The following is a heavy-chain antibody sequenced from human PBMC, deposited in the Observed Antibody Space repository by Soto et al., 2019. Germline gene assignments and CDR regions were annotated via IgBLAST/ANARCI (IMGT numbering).Heavy chain of an antibody. Sequence: QITLKESGPTLVKPTQTLTLTCTFSGFSVSTSGVGVAWIRQPPGKALEWLALIYWDDDKRYSPFLQSRVTITKDPSKNQVVLTMTNMGPVDTATYYCAHKGGRGAGMDVWGQGTTVTVSS. CDR3: AHKGGRGAGMDV. D-gene: IGHD2-15*01. CDR1: GFSVSTSGVG. J-gene: IGHJ6*02. V-gene: IGHV2-5*02. CDR2: IYWDDDK.